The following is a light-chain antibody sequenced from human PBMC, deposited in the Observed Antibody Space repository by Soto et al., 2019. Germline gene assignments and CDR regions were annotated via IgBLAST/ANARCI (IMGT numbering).Light chain of an antibody. CDR2: SNN. Sequence: QSVLTQPPSASGTPGQRVTISCSGSSSNIGYGPVNWFQQFPGMAPRLLIYSNNQRPSGVPDRFSGSKSGTSASLAISGLQSEDDADYYCAAWDEGLNGVIFGGGTKLTVL. J-gene: IGLJ2*01. CDR1: SSNIGYGP. CDR3: AAWDEGLNGVI. V-gene: IGLV1-44*01.